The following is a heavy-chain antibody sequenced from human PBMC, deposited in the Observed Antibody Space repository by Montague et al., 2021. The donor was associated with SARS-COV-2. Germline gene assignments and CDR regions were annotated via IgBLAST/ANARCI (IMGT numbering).Heavy chain of an antibody. J-gene: IGHJ5*02. D-gene: IGHD3-9*01. CDR1: GGSFSGYY. V-gene: IGHV4-34*01. Sequence: SETLSLTCAVYGGSFSGYYWSWIRQPPVKGLEWIGEINHSGSTNYNPSLKSRVTISVDTSKNQFSLKLSSVTAADTAVYYCARERYSFSLTRGSTWFDPWGQGNLVSVSA. CDR2: INHSGST. CDR3: ARERYSFSLTRGSTWFDP.